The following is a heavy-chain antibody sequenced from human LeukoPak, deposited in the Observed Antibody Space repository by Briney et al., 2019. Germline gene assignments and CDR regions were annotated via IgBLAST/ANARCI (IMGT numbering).Heavy chain of an antibody. Sequence: GGSLTHSCAASGFTFSSYEMHWVRQAPGKGLAWVSYISSSGTTIYHADSVKGRFTISRDNAKNSLYLQMNSLRAEDAGLYYCAGGPTTGNLDYWGQGSLVTVSS. V-gene: IGHV3-48*03. J-gene: IGHJ4*02. CDR1: GFTFSSYE. CDR2: ISSSGTTI. D-gene: IGHD1-1*01. CDR3: AGGPTTGNLDY.